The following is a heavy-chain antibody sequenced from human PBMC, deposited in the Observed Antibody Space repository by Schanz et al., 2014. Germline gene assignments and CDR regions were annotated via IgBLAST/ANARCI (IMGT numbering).Heavy chain of an antibody. CDR1: GFTFSDYY. J-gene: IGHJ4*02. Sequence: QEQLVESGGGLVKPGGSLRLSCAASGFTFSDYYMSWIRQAPGKGLEWVSDISSGSSYANYADSVKGRFTISRDNSKNTLYLQMNSLRAEDTAVYYCARPRFDYGEVDYWGQGTLVTVSS. CDR2: ISSGSSYA. CDR3: ARPRFDYGEVDY. D-gene: IGHD4-17*01. V-gene: IGHV3-11*06.